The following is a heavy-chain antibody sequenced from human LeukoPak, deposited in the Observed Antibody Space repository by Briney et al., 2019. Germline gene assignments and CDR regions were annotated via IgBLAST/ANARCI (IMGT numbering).Heavy chain of an antibody. D-gene: IGHD3-9*01. Sequence: PGGSLRLSCAASGFTFSSYAMSWVRQAPGKGLEWVSPISGSGSSTYYADSVKGRFTISRDNSKNTLYLQMNSLRAEDTAVYYCARSDILTGEDAFDIWGQGTMVTVSS. CDR2: ISGSGSST. CDR3: ARSDILTGEDAFDI. V-gene: IGHV3-23*01. J-gene: IGHJ3*02. CDR1: GFTFSSYA.